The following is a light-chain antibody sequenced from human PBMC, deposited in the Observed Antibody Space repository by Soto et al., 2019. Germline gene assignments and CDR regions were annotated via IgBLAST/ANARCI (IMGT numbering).Light chain of an antibody. CDR3: SSYTDTSTLV. CDR2: EVG. V-gene: IGLV2-14*03. J-gene: IGLJ1*01. CDR1: SSDLGAYKY. Sequence: QSVLTQPASVSGSPGQSITISCAGTSSDLGAYKYVSWYQQHPDKAPKLILYEVGRRPSGVSNRFSGSKSGNTASLTISGLLAEDEADYSCSSYTDTSTLVFGTGTKVTVL.